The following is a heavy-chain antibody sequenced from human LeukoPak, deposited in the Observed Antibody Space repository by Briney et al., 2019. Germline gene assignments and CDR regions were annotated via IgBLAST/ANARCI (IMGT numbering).Heavy chain of an antibody. D-gene: IGHD4-11*01. J-gene: IGHJ5*02. CDR3: ARASKYSNYRWFDP. CDR2: INHSGST. Sequence: PSETLSFTCAVYSGSFSGYYWSWIRQPPGKGLEWIGEINHSGSTNYNPSLKSRVTISVDTSKNQFSLKLSSVTAADTAVYYCARASKYSNYRWFDPWGQGTLVTVSS. CDR1: SGSFSGYY. V-gene: IGHV4-34*01.